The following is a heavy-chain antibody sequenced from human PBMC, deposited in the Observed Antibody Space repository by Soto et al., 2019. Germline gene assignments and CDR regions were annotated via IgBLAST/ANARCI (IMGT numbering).Heavy chain of an antibody. Sequence: ASVKVSCKASGYTFTSYGISWVRQAPGQGLEWMGWISAYNGNTNYAQKLQGRVTMTTDTSTSTAYMELRSLRSDDTAVYHCARVEGLYCSSTSCYGDWFDPWGQGTLVTVSS. D-gene: IGHD2-2*01. CDR1: GYTFTSYG. V-gene: IGHV1-18*01. CDR2: ISAYNGNT. CDR3: ARVEGLYCSSTSCYGDWFDP. J-gene: IGHJ5*02.